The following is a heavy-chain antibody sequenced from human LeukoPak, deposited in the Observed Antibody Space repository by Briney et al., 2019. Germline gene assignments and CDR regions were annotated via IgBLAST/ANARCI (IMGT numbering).Heavy chain of an antibody. Sequence: PSETLSLTCAVYGGSFSGYYWSWIRQPPGKGLEWIGEINHSGSTNYNPSLKSRVTISVDTSKNQFSLKLSSVTAADTAVYYCARVRAGVATYYYDSSGYYLGDYWGQGTLVTVSS. CDR2: INHSGST. D-gene: IGHD3-22*01. V-gene: IGHV4-34*01. CDR3: ARVRAGVATYYYDSSGYYLGDY. J-gene: IGHJ4*02. CDR1: GGSFSGYY.